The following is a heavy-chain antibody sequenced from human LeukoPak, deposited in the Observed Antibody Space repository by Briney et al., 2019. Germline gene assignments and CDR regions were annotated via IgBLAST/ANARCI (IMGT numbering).Heavy chain of an antibody. J-gene: IGHJ4*02. CDR2: IKQDGSDK. CDR1: GFTFSNYW. D-gene: IGHD3-9*01. CDR3: ARDYGYDILTGTLGY. V-gene: IGHV3-7*01. Sequence: PGGSLRLSCAASGFTFSNYWMTRVRQASGRGLEWVAVIKQDGSDKYYVDSVKGRFTISRDNAKNSLYLQMNSLRAEDTAVYYCARDYGYDILTGTLGYWGQGTLVTVSS.